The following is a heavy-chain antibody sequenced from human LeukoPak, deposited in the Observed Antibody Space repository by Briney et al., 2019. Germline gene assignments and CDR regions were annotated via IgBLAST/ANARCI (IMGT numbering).Heavy chain of an antibody. CDR2: IYYSGST. CDR3: ARASGYCSGGSCYSYWFDP. CDR1: GGSISSYY. V-gene: IGHV4-59*01. D-gene: IGHD2-15*01. J-gene: IGHJ5*02. Sequence: PSETLSLTCTVSGGSISSYYWSWIRQPPGKGLEWIGYIYYSGSTNYNPSLKCRVTISVDTSKNQFSLKLSSVTAADTAVYYCARASGYCSGGSCYSYWFDPWGQGTLVTVSS.